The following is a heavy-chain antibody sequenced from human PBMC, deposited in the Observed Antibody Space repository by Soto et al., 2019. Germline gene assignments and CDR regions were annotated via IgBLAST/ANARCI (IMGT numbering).Heavy chain of an antibody. V-gene: IGHV5-51*01. D-gene: IGHD4-4*01. CDR2: INPGDSDT. J-gene: IGHJ6*02. CDR3: ERREDTATTRGYYYYYAMDV. Sequence: PGESLKISCKGLGYTFTSYWIGWVRQMPGKGLEWMGIINPGDSDTRYSPSFQGQVTMSADKSISTAYLQWSGLKASDTAMYYCERREDTATTRGYYYYYAMDVWGQGTTVTVSS. CDR1: GYTFTSYW.